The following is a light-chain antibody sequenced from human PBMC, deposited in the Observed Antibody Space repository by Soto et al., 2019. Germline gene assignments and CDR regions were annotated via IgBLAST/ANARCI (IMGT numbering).Light chain of an antibody. J-gene: IGKJ4*01. V-gene: IGKV1-39*01. Sequence: DIQMTQSPSSVSASVGDRFTITCRASQNITTYLNWYQQKAGVAPNLLIYATSNLQRGVPSRFSGSGSGTDFTLTISSLHREDFATYYCQQSYSPPFTFGGGTKVDIK. CDR3: QQSYSPPFT. CDR1: QNITTY. CDR2: ATS.